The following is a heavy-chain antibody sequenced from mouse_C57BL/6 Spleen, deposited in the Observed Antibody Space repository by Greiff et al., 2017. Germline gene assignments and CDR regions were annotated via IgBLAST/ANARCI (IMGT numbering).Heavy chain of an antibody. J-gene: IGHJ4*01. D-gene: IGHD1-1*01. CDR3: ERLGGYGSSYRYAMDY. CDR1: GYAFSSSW. V-gene: IGHV1-82*01. Sequence: QVQLQQSGPELVKPGASVKISCKASGYAFSSSWMNWVKQRPGKGLEWIGRIYPGDGDTNYNGKFKGKATLTADKSSSTAYMQLSSLTSEDSAVYFCERLGGYGSSYRYAMDYWGQGTSVTVSS. CDR2: IYPGDGDT.